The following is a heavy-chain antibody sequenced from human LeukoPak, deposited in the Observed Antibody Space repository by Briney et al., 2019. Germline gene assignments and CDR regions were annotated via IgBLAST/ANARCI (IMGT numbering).Heavy chain of an antibody. Sequence: GGSLRLSCAASGSTFTKYWMHWVRQAPGKGPVWVARINSDGSSTSYADSVKGRFTISRDNAKNTLYLQMNSLRAEDTAVYYCTDLSTGDAFDIWGQGTMVTVSS. CDR1: GSTFTKYW. V-gene: IGHV3-74*01. CDR2: INSDGSST. J-gene: IGHJ3*02. D-gene: IGHD1-1*01. CDR3: TDLSTGDAFDI.